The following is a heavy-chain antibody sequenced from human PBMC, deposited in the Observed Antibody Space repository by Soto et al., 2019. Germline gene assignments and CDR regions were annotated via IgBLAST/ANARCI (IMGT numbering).Heavy chain of an antibody. CDR2: IIPIFGTA. V-gene: IGHV1-69*06. Sequence: QVQLVQSGAEVKKPGSSVKVSCKASGGTFSSYAISWVRQAPGQGLEWMGGIIPIFGTANYAQKFQGRVTITADKSTSTAYMELSSLRSEDTAVYYCGRDPIFDYYDSSGYYGKWFDPWGQETLVTVSS. CDR1: GGTFSSYA. D-gene: IGHD3-22*01. CDR3: GRDPIFDYYDSSGYYGKWFDP. J-gene: IGHJ5*02.